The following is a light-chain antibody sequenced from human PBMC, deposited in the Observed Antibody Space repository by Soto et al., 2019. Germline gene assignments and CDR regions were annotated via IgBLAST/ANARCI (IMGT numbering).Light chain of an antibody. CDR1: QSVSRR. J-gene: IGKJ5*01. Sequence: EVVLTQSPGTLSLSPGGRATLSCRASQSVSRRLAWYQQRPGQSPRLLISGASMRASGVPVRFIGSGSGTDFTLTITRLEPEDFAVYYCQQRSNWPSITFGQGTRLEIK. V-gene: IGKV3-11*01. CDR2: GAS. CDR3: QQRSNWPSIT.